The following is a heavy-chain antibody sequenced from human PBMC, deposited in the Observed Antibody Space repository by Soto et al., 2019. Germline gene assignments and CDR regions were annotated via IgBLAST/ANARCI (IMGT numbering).Heavy chain of an antibody. D-gene: IGHD1-26*01. Sequence: NPSETLSLTCSVSGGSVSSSSYYWGWVRQPPGKGLEWIGTIYYTGSTSYSPSLKSRVTISVDTSKTQFSLNLNSVTAADTAVYYCAGRRAGDYYFDSWGQGTLVTVSS. V-gene: IGHV4-39*01. J-gene: IGHJ4*02. CDR1: GGSVSSSSYY. CDR3: AGRRAGDYYFDS. CDR2: IYYTGST.